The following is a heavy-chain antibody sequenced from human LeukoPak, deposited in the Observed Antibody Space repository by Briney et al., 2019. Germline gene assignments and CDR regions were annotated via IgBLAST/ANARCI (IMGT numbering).Heavy chain of an antibody. Sequence: SVKVSCKSSGSTFSSYAIGWVRQAPGQGLEWMGGIIPIFGTANYVQKFQGRVTITTDESTSTAYMELSSLRSEDTAVYYCARGMQQLLQDYYYYMDVWGKGTTVTVSS. CDR2: IIPIFGTA. V-gene: IGHV1-69*05. D-gene: IGHD6-13*01. CDR1: GSTFSSYA. CDR3: ARGMQQLLQDYYYYMDV. J-gene: IGHJ6*03.